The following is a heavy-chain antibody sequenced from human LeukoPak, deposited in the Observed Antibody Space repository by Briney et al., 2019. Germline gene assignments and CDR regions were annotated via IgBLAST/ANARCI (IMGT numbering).Heavy chain of an antibody. V-gene: IGHV1-8*01. CDR3: ARGQVVYSFHTSGYFDY. Sequence: ASVKVSCKASGYTFTSYEINWVRQATGQGLEWMGWINPQSGNTGFAQKFQGRVTTTRDTSINTAYIELSSLTSEDTAVYYCARGQVVYSFHTSGYFDYWGQGTLVTVSS. J-gene: IGHJ4*02. CDR2: INPQSGNT. D-gene: IGHD3-22*01. CDR1: GYTFTSYE.